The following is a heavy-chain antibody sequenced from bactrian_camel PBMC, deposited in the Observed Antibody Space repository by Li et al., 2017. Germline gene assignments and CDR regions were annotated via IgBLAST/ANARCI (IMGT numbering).Heavy chain of an antibody. CDR3: AAALRENPGSCAWGSPANY. CDR1: GDTYRGYR. Sequence: VQLVESGGGSVQAGGSLRLSCAASGDTYRGYRMGWFRQAPGKEREGVAAIYTVGGSTYYADSVKGRFTISQDKAKNTVYLQMNSLEPEDTAMYYCAAALRENPGSCAWGSPANYYGQGTQVTVS. J-gene: IGHJ4*01. D-gene: IGHD1*01. CDR2: IYTVGGST. V-gene: IGHV3S40*01.